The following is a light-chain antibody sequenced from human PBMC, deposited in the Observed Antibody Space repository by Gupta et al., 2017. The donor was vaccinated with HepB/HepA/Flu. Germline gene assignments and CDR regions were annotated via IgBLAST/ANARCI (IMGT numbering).Light chain of an antibody. V-gene: IGLV1-47*01. J-gene: IGLJ3*02. CDR1: SSNIGHNY. Sequence: QSVLTKPPSASGTPGKRVTTSCSGSSSNIGHNYVYWYQQLPKPAPKLLIYKNNQRPSGVPSRFSGSKSGTSASLAFSGLRSGDEADYYCAAWDDSLGGWLFGGGTKLTVL. CDR3: AAWDDSLGGWL. CDR2: KNN.